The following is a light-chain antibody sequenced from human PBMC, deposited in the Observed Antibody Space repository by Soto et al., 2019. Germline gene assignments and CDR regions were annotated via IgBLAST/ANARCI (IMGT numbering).Light chain of an antibody. Sequence: QAVVTQSPSASASLGASVKLTCTLSSGYSSYPIAWHQQQPEKGPRYLMNVNSDGSHTKGDGIPDRFSGSISGAERYLSISSLPSEDEADYYCPTWGTGIHHFVFGTGTKLTVL. CDR3: PTWGTGIHHFV. V-gene: IGLV4-69*01. J-gene: IGLJ1*01. CDR1: SGYSSYP. CDR2: VNSDGSH.